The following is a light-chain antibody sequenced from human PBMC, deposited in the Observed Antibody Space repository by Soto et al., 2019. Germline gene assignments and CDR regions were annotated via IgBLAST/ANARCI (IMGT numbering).Light chain of an antibody. CDR1: QSVSSN. Sequence: EIVMTQSPATLSVSPGERATLSCRASQSVSSNLAGYQQKPSQAPRLLIYGASTRATGIPARCSGSGSGTEFNLTISSLLSGDFAVYYCQQYNNWHFTFGPGTKVDIK. V-gene: IGKV3-15*01. CDR3: QQYNNWHFT. CDR2: GAS. J-gene: IGKJ3*01.